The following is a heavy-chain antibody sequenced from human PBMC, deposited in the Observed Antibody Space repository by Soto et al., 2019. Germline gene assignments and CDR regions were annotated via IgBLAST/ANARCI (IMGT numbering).Heavy chain of an antibody. D-gene: IGHD3-10*01. V-gene: IGHV4-59*08. CDR2: SYYSGST. CDR1: GGSISSYY. Sequence: QVQLQESGPGLVKPSETLSLTCTVSGGSISSYYWSWIRQPPGQGLEWIGYSYYSGSTNDTPSLKSRVTIAVDTSKNQFSLKLSSVTAADTAVYYWARQALWFGDRDYWGQGTLVTVSS. J-gene: IGHJ4*02. CDR3: ARQALWFGDRDY.